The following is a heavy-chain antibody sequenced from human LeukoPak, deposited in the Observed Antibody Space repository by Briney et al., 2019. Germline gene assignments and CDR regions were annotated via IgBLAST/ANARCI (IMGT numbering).Heavy chain of an antibody. CDR3: ARPHPGYSYGYFY. V-gene: IGHV1-2*02. Sequence: ASVKVSCKASGYTFTGYYMHWVRQAPGQGLEWMGWINPNSGGTNYAQKFQGRVTMTRDTSISTAYMELSRLRSDDTAVYYCARPHPGYSYGYFYWGQGTLVTVSS. J-gene: IGHJ4*02. D-gene: IGHD5-18*01. CDR2: INPNSGGT. CDR1: GYTFTGYY.